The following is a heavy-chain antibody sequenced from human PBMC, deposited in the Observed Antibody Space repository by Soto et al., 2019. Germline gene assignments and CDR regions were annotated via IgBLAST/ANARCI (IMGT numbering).Heavy chain of an antibody. CDR1: GFTFSSYA. V-gene: IGHV3-30-3*01. J-gene: IGHJ4*02. Sequence: QVQLVESGGGVVQAGRSLRLSCAASGFTFSSYAMHWVRQAPGKGLEWVAVISYDGSNKYYADSVKGRFTISRDNSKNTLYLQMNSLRAEDTAVYYCARGAHGVVIPPDPFDYWGQGTLVTVSS. CDR3: ARGAHGVVIPPDPFDY. CDR2: ISYDGSNK. D-gene: IGHD3-3*01.